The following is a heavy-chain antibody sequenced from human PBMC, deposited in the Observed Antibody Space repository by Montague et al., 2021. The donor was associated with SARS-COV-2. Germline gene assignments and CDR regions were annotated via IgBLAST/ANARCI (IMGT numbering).Heavy chain of an antibody. V-gene: IGHV4-59*12. Sequence: SETLSLTCTVSGDSMNNYYWCRIRQPPGKGLEWIGYINYSGSTHYNPSLQSRVTLSKDTSKNQFSLRLTSVAAADTAVYFCSRATISTSSLNESSEDWGKGTLVTVSS. J-gene: IGHJ4*02. CDR1: GDSMNNYY. CDR2: INYSGST. CDR3: SRATISTSSLNESSED. D-gene: IGHD5/OR15-5a*01.